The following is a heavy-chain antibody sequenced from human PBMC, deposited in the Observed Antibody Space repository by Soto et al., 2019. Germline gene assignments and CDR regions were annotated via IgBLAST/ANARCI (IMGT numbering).Heavy chain of an antibody. Sequence: QITLKESGPTLVKPTQTLTLTCTFSGFSLRISGVGVGWIRQPPGKALEWLALIYWNDEKRFSPSLQSRLTITKDTSRNQVVLTVTNIEPVDTASYFCVHQNLTFELYFDYWGQGTLVTVSS. D-gene: IGHD3-10*01. CDR3: VHQNLTFELYFDY. CDR2: IYWNDEK. CDR1: GFSLRISGVG. J-gene: IGHJ4*02. V-gene: IGHV2-5*01.